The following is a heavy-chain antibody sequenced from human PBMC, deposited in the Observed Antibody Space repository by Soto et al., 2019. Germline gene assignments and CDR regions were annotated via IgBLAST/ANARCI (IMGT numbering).Heavy chain of an antibody. CDR3: ARVGERWQYFDWFYYFDS. CDR1: VGSIGGRY. D-gene: IGHD3-9*01. CDR2: VYYSGSS. J-gene: IGHJ4*02. Sequence: SETLSLTCTVSVGSIGGRYWGWIRQPPGKGLEWIGYVYYSGSSTSNPSLKSRVTMSADTSKNQLSLKVRSVTAADTAVYYCARVGERWQYFDWFYYFDSWGQGALVTVSS. V-gene: IGHV4-59*11.